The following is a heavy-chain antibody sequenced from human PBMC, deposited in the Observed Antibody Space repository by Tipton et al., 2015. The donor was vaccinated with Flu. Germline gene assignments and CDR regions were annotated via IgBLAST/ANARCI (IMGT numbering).Heavy chain of an antibody. J-gene: IGHJ4*02. CDR2: IHDSGST. V-gene: IGHV4-59*01. Sequence: TLSLTCTVSGGSSTSYYWSWIRRPPGKGLEWIGYIHDSGSTNYNPSLESRVTMSIDTSIKNQFSLKLTSVTAADTAVYYCARLEGAFEGGHCVSSNCWINFWGQGTLVTVSS. CDR3: ARLEGAFEGGHCVSSNCWINF. D-gene: IGHD2-2*01. CDR1: GGSSTSYY.